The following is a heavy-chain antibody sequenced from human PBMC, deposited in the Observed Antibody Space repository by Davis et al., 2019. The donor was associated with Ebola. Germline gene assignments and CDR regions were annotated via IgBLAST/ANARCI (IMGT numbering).Heavy chain of an antibody. V-gene: IGHV3-33*01. CDR2: IWYDGSNK. CDR3: ARVLVRGGSSRYYYYGMDV. Sequence: GESLKISCAASGFTFSSYGMHWVRQAPGKGLEWVAVIWYDGSNKYYADSVKGRFTISRDNSKNTLYLQMNSLRAEDTAVYYCARVLVRGGSSRYYYYGMDVWGQGTTVTVSS. J-gene: IGHJ6*02. D-gene: IGHD1-26*01. CDR1: GFTFSSYG.